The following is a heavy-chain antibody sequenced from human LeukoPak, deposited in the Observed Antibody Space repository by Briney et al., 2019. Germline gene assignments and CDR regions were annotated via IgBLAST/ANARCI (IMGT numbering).Heavy chain of an antibody. CDR1: GFTSSSYA. Sequence: GGSLRLSCAASGFTSSSYAMSWVRQAPGKGLEWVSAISGSGGSTYYADSVKGRFTISRDNSKNTLYLQMNSLRAEDTAVHYCARNQYSGRYATPGYWGQGTLVTVSS. D-gene: IGHD6-19*01. J-gene: IGHJ4*02. CDR3: ARNQYSGRYATPGY. V-gene: IGHV3-23*01. CDR2: ISGSGGST.